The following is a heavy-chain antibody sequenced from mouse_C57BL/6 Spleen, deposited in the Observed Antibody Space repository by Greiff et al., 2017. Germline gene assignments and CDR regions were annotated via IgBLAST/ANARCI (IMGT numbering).Heavy chain of an antibody. V-gene: IGHV1-64*01. Sequence: QVQLKEPGAELVKPGASVKLSCKASGYTFTSYWMHWVKQRPGQGLEWIGMIHPNSGSTNYNEKFKSKATLTVDKSSSTAYMQLSSLTSEDSAVYYCAREGDDGYSWFAYWGQGTLVTVSA. D-gene: IGHD2-3*01. J-gene: IGHJ3*01. CDR1: GYTFTSYW. CDR2: IHPNSGST. CDR3: AREGDDGYSWFAY.